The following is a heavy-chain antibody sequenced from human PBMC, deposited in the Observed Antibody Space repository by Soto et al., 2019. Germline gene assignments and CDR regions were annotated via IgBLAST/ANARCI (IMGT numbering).Heavy chain of an antibody. CDR3: TTLSETGQYYDILTGYNYFYYGMDV. J-gene: IGHJ6*02. V-gene: IGHV3-73*02. Sequence: EVQLVESGGGLVQPGGSLKLSCAASGFTFSGCAMHWVCQASGKGLERVGRIRSKANSYATAYAASVKGRFTISRDDSKNTASLQMNSLKTEDTAVYYCTTLSETGQYYDILTGYNYFYYGMDVWGQGTTVTVSS. D-gene: IGHD3-9*01. CDR1: GFTFSGCA. CDR2: IRSKANSYAT.